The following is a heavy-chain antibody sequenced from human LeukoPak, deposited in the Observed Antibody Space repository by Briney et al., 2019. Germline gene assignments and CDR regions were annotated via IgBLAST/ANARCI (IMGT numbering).Heavy chain of an antibody. J-gene: IGHJ4*02. D-gene: IGHD3-22*01. CDR1: GFTFSDYG. CDR2: ISYDGRKM. Sequence: GRSLRLSCVASGFTFSDYGIQWVRQAPGKGLEWVAVISYDGRKMKYADSVKGRFTISRDNSKDTLSLHMNTLRTEDTAVYYCTRDYYDSSGYYYLPDYWGQGTLVTVSS. V-gene: IGHV3-30*03. CDR3: TRDYYDSSGYYYLPDY.